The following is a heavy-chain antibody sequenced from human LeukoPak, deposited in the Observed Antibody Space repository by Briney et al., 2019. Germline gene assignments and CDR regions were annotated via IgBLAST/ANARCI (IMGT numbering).Heavy chain of an antibody. D-gene: IGHD2-2*01. J-gene: IGHJ6*02. CDR3: ARATGSCSSTSCHTYGMDV. Sequence: GGPLRLSCAASGFTFDDYGMNWVRQAPGKGLKWVSGINENGGSTGYADSVQGRFSIFRDNTKNSLYLQMNSLRAEDTALYHCARATGSCSSTSCHTYGMDVWGQGTTVTVSS. CDR2: INENGGST. CDR1: GFTFDDYG. V-gene: IGHV3-20*01.